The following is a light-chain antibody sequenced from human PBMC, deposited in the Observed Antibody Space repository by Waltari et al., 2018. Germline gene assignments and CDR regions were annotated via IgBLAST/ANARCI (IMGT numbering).Light chain of an antibody. CDR1: QNIRSNC. V-gene: IGKV3-20*01. J-gene: IGKJ3*01. CDR3: QQYGSSPFI. CDR2: DAS. Sequence: EIVLTQSPGTLSLSPGERATLSCRASQNIRSNCLAWYQQKPGQAPRPLIYDASTRATGIPDRFSGSWSGTDFTLTISRLEPEDFAVYYCQQYGSSPFIFGPGTKVDIK.